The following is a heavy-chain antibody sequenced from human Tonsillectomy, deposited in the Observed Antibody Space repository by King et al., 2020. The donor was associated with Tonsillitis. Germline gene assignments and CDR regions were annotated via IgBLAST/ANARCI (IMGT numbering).Heavy chain of an antibody. V-gene: IGHV3-30*15. CDR2: ISFDGTNK. CDR1: GFLFSSSA. D-gene: IGHD1-26*01. J-gene: IGHJ4*02. Sequence: VQLVESGGGVVQPGRSLRLSCAASGFLFSSSAMHWVRQAPGKGLEWVALISFDGTNKYYADSVKGRFTLSRDNSNNTLYLQMSSLRVEDTALYYCARDPYMRGGGYYGYWGQGTLVTVSS. CDR3: ARDPYMRGGGYYGY.